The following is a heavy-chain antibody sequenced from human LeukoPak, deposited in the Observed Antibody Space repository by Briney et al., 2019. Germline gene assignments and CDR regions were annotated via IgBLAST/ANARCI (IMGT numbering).Heavy chain of an antibody. CDR1: GGPISGYW. Sequence: SETLSLTCSVSGGPISGYWWSWIRQPPGRGLEWIGFISYTGISKYNPSLQSRVTISLDTSKNQFSLRLTSVTAADAAVYYCARRWLLRGNDAFDIWGQGTMVAVSS. V-gene: IGHV4-59*08. CDR2: ISYTGIS. J-gene: IGHJ3*02. D-gene: IGHD3-22*01. CDR3: ARRWLLRGNDAFDI.